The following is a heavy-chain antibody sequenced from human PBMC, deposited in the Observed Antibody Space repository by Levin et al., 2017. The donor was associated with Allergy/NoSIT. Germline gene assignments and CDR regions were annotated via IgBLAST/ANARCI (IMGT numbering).Heavy chain of an antibody. CDR2: INAYNGNT. CDR1: GYAFDTYG. CDR3: ARTVEGLLDY. Sequence: ASVKVSCKASGYAFDTYGFSWVRQAPGQGLEWMGWINAYNGNTYYGQKIQGRVTMTTDTPTNTAYMELRSLRSDDTAIYYCARTVEGLLDYWGQGTQVTVSS. V-gene: IGHV1-18*01. J-gene: IGHJ4*02.